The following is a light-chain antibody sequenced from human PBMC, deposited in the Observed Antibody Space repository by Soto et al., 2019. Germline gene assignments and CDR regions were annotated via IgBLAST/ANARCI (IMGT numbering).Light chain of an antibody. CDR3: QQRSNWPPDT. CDR2: DAS. V-gene: IGKV3-11*01. Sequence: EIVLTQSPATLSLSPGERATLSCRASQSINRHLAWYRQKPGQAPRLLIYDASNRATGIPARFSGSGSGTDFTLTIGSLEPEDFGVYYCQQRSNWPPDTFGGGTKVDIK. CDR1: QSINRH. J-gene: IGKJ4*01.